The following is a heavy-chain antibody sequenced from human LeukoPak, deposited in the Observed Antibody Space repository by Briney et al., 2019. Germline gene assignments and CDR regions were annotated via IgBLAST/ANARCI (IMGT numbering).Heavy chain of an antibody. D-gene: IGHD3-9*01. J-gene: IGHJ2*01. CDR1: GGSTSSNH. CDR2: IYYSGIT. Sequence: SETLSLTCTVSGGSTSSNHWSWIRQPPGKGLEWIGYIYYSGITNYNLSLQSRVTISADASKNQFSLKLSSVTAADTAVYYCARYATGTPNWYFDLWGRGTLVTVSS. V-gene: IGHV4-59*08. CDR3: ARYATGTPNWYFDL.